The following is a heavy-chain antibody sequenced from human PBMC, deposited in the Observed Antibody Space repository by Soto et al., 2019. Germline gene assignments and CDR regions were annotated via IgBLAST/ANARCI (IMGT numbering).Heavy chain of an antibody. Sequence: GGSLRLSCAATEFNFGSYAMGWVRQAPGKGLEWVSGVSGSGSSPYYADSVKGRLTISKDKSKNTLYLDLNNLRSEDTAVYFCVKGKESGYRGAFDSWGQGTMVTVSS. D-gene: IGHD5-18*01. CDR3: VKGKESGYRGAFDS. CDR2: VSGSGSSP. CDR1: EFNFGSYA. V-gene: IGHV3-23*01. J-gene: IGHJ4*02.